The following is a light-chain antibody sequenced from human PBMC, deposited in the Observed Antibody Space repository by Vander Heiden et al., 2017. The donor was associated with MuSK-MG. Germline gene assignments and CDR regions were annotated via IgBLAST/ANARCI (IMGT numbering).Light chain of an antibody. Sequence: SHELTQVPRDSVSPGQTASTTCSGDKFGDKYACCYQQKPGQSPVLVIYQDSRRPSGIPGRFSGSNSGNTATLTIGGAQAMDGADYCCQAWDSSIVVFGGGTKLTVL. J-gene: IGLJ2*01. CDR3: QAWDSSIVV. CDR1: KFGDKY. V-gene: IGLV3-1*01. CDR2: QDS.